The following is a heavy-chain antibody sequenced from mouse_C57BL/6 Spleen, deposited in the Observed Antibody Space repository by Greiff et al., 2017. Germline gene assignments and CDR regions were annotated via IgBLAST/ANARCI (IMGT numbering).Heavy chain of an antibody. CDR3: ARKIYDGTGYYYAMDY. Sequence: VKLMESGPGLVQPSQSLSITCTVSGFSLTSYGVPWVRQSPGKGLAWLGVLWSGGSTDYNAAFISRLSISKDNANSQVFFKMNSLQADDTAIYYCARKIYDGTGYYYAMDYWGQGTSVTVSA. CDR2: LWSGGST. J-gene: IGHJ4*01. D-gene: IGHD2-12*01. CDR1: GFSLTSYG. V-gene: IGHV2-2*01.